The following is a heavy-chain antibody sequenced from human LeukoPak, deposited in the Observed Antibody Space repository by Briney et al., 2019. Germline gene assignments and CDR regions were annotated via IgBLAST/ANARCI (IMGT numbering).Heavy chain of an antibody. D-gene: IGHD1-14*01. V-gene: IGHV3-53*01. Sequence: GGSLRLSCAASGFTVSSHFMSWVRQAPGKGLEWVSVIYSGGTTYYADSVKGRFTISRDNSKNTLFLQMNSLRAEDTAVDYCARVESNTGLLDYWGQGTLVTVSS. CDR3: ARVESNTGLLDY. CDR1: GFTVSSHF. CDR2: IYSGGTT. J-gene: IGHJ4*02.